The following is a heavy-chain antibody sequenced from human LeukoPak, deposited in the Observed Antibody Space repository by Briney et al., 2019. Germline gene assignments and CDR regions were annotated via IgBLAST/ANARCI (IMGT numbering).Heavy chain of an antibody. CDR1: GGSVSSGSYY. J-gene: IGHJ4*02. CDR2: IFYSGNT. CDR3: ARVYSGYAPFDY. Sequence: KTSETLPLTCTVSGGSVSSGSYYWSWIRQPPGKGLEWIGYIFYSGNTNYNPSLKSRVTISLDTSKNQFSLNLSSVTTADTAVYYCARVYSGYAPFDYWGQGTLVTVSS. D-gene: IGHD5-12*01. V-gene: IGHV4-61*01.